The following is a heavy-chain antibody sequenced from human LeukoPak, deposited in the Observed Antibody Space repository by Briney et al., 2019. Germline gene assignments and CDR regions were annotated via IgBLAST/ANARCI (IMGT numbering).Heavy chain of an antibody. J-gene: IGHJ4*02. CDR1: GFTFSDYY. V-gene: IGHV3-11*04. CDR3: ARADCSSTSCYELDY. CDR2: ISSSGTTI. D-gene: IGHD2-2*01. Sequence: GGSLRLSCAGSGFTFSDYYMSWIRQAPGKGLEWVSYISSSGTTIYYADSVKGRFTISRDNAQNSLYLQMNTLRADDTAVYYCARADCSSTSCYELDYWGQGTLVTVSS.